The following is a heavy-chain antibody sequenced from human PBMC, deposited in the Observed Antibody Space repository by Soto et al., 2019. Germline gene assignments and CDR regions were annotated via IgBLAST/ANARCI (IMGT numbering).Heavy chain of an antibody. CDR1: GFPFSGND. J-gene: IGHJ1*01. CDR2: ISSSGSIK. CDR3: AIDLEYFQY. Sequence: QVQLVESGGGLVKPGGSLRLSCAASGFPFSGNDMSWIRQAPGMGLEWVSHISSSGSIKYSADSVRGRFTIPRDNAKNSLYLQMNSLRAEDTAVYYCAIDLEYFQYWGQGTLVTVSS. V-gene: IGHV3-11*01.